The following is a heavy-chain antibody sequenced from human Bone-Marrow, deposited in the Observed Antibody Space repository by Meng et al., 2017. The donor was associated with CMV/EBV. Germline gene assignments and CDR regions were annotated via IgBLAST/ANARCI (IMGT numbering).Heavy chain of an antibody. V-gene: IGHV3-48*04. CDR2: ISSSSSTI. CDR3: RVGDGDYFDY. D-gene: IGHD3-16*01. CDR1: GFTFSSYS. J-gene: IGHJ4*02. Sequence: GESLKISCAASGFTFSSYSMNWVRQAPGKGLEWVSYISSSSSTIYDTDSVKGRFTISRDNAKISLYLQMNSLRAEDTAVYYCRVGDGDYFDYWGQGTLVTFSS.